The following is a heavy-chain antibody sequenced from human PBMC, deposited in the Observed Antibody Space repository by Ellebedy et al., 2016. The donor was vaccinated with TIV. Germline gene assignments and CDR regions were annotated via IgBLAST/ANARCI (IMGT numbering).Heavy chain of an antibody. CDR1: GGSISSGGYY. CDR3: ATITGRLYSNFEIPYYYYYGMDV. Sequence: SETLSLTCTVSGGSISSGGYYWSWIRQHPGKGLEWIGYIYHSGSTYYNPSLKSRVTISVDTSKNQFSLKLSSVTAADTAVYYCATITGRLYSNFEIPYYYYYGMDVWGQGTTVTVSS. V-gene: IGHV4-31*03. CDR2: IYHSGST. J-gene: IGHJ6*02. D-gene: IGHD4-11*01.